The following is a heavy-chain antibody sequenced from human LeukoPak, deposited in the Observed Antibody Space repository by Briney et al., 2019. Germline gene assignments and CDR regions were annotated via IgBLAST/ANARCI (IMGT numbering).Heavy chain of an antibody. Sequence: GASVKVSCKASGYTFIGYYMHWVGQPTGQGLEWMGWMNPNSGNKGYLHNFQGRATITKTTPINTAYMELSSLRSEDTAVYYCARGASRFFDYWGQGTLVSVSS. CDR3: ARGASRFFDY. CDR1: GYTFIGYY. V-gene: IGHV1-8*03. J-gene: IGHJ4*02. CDR2: MNPNSGNK.